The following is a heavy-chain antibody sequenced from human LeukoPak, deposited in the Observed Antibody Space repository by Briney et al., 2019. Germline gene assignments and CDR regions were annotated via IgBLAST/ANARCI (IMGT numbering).Heavy chain of an antibody. Sequence: GGSLRLSCAASGFSFNSYWMTWVRQPPGRGLEWVANIDPAGTDSYYVDPVKGRFTISRDNAKNLVYLQMNTLRAEDTAVYSCGRFGYVAGIDLWGQGTLVTVSS. V-gene: IGHV3-7*01. D-gene: IGHD6-19*01. J-gene: IGHJ4*02. CDR1: GFSFNSYW. CDR2: IDPAGTDS. CDR3: GRFGYVAGIDL.